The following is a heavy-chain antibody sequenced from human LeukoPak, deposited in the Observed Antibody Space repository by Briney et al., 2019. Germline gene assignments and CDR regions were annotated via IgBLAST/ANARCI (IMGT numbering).Heavy chain of an antibody. J-gene: IGHJ6*03. V-gene: IGHV1-2*02. Sequence: ASVKVSCKASGYTFTGYYMHWVRQAPGQGLEWMGWINPNSGGTNYAQKFQGRVTMTRDTSISTAYMELSRLRSDDTAVYYCARGGRALTNPYYYCYMDVWGKGTTVTVSS. CDR1: GYTFTGYY. CDR3: ARGGRALTNPYYYCYMDV. CDR2: INPNSGGT. D-gene: IGHD1/OR15-1a*01.